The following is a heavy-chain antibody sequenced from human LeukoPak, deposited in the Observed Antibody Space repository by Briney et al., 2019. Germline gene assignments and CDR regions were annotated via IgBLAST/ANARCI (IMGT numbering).Heavy chain of an antibody. J-gene: IGHJ4*02. CDR2: IRNDGTKK. D-gene: IGHD2-2*01. Sequence: GGSLRLSCAASGFTFSSYAMHWVRQAPGKGLEWVSFIRNDGTKKYDADSVKGRFTISRDNSKNTLYLQMNNLRAEDTAVYYCTSAANDHWGQGTLVTVSS. CDR1: GFTFSSYA. V-gene: IGHV3-30*02. CDR3: TSAANDH.